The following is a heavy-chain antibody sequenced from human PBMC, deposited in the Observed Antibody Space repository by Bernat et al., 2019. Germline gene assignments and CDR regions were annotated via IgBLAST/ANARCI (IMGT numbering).Heavy chain of an antibody. Sequence: EVKLLESGGGLVQPGGSLRLSCAASGFTFSSSVMNWVRQAPEKGLEWVSSISGSGGSTFYADSVKGRFTISRDNSKNTLYLQMNSLSAEDTAVYFCAKVALPYYYDSRGPLDYWGQGTLVTVSS. D-gene: IGHD3-22*01. CDR1: GFTFSSSV. J-gene: IGHJ4*02. V-gene: IGHV3-23*01. CDR2: ISGSGGST. CDR3: AKVALPYYYDSRGPLDY.